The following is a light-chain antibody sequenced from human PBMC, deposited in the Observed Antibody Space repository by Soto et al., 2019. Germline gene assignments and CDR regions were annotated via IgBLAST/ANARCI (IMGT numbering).Light chain of an antibody. Sequence: QSVLTQPPSASGTPGQRVIMSCSGSNSNIRRNTVNWYQQLPGTAPKLLIYSNIQRPSGVPDRFFGSKSGTSASLAISGLQSEDEADYYCAAWDDSLNGVVFGGGTKLTVL. CDR2: SNI. CDR1: NSNIRRNT. J-gene: IGLJ2*01. CDR3: AAWDDSLNGVV. V-gene: IGLV1-44*01.